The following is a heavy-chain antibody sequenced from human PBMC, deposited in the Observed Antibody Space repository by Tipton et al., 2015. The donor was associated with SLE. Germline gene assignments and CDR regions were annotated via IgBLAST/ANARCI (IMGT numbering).Heavy chain of an antibody. D-gene: IGHD1-26*01. Sequence: QLVQSGAEVKKPGESLKISCTGSGYNFPNYWIAWVRQMPGKGLEWMGNIYPFNSNTRFSPSFQGQVTFSVDKSINTAYLQWSSLKASDTAMYYCARDSVVGSNSFDIWGQGTLVTASP. CDR1: GYNFPNYW. V-gene: IGHV5-51*03. CDR2: IYPFNSNT. J-gene: IGHJ3*02. CDR3: ARDSVVGSNSFDI.